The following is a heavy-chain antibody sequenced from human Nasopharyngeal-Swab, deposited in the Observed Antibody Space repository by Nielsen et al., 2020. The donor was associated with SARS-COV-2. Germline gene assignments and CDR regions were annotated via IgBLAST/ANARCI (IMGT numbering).Heavy chain of an antibody. Sequence: GGSLRLSCAASGFTFSSYSMNWVRQAPGKGLEWVSSISSSSSYIYYADSVKGRFTISRDNAKNSLYLQMNSLRAEDTAVYYCARMVYPYTGTDYWGQGTLVTVSS. J-gene: IGHJ4*02. CDR3: ARMVYPYTGTDY. V-gene: IGHV3-21*01. D-gene: IGHD2-8*01. CDR1: GFTFSSYS. CDR2: ISSSSSYI.